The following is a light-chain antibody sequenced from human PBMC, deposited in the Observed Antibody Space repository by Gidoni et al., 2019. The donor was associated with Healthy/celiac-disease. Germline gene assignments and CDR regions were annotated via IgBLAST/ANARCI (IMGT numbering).Light chain of an antibody. J-gene: IGKJ4*01. CDR2: AAS. Sequence: IRMTQSPSSFSASPGARVNIPCRASQGISSYLAWYQQKPGKAPKLLIYAASTLQSGVPSRFSGSGSGTDFTLTISCLQSEDFATYYCQQYYSYPLTFXGXTKVEIK. CDR1: QGISSY. CDR3: QQYYSYPLT. V-gene: IGKV1-8*01.